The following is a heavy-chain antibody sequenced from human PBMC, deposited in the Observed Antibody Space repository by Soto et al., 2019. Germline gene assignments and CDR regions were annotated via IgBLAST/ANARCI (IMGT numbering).Heavy chain of an antibody. D-gene: IGHD1-26*01. J-gene: IGHJ5*02. Sequence: SETLSLTCAVSGGSISSSSYYWDWIRQPPGKGLEWIGTIYYSGSAYYNPSLKSRVTISIDTSKNQFSLKLSPVTAADTAVYYCARQGEARRGSVASWFDPWGPGTLVTVSS. CDR2: IYYSGSA. CDR3: ARQGEARRGSVASWFDP. V-gene: IGHV4-39*01. CDR1: GGSISSSSYY.